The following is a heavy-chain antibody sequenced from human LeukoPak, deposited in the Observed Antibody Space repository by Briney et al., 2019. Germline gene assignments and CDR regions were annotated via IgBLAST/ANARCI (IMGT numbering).Heavy chain of an antibody. V-gene: IGHV3-20*04. D-gene: IGHD3-10*01. J-gene: IGHJ4*02. Sequence: GGSLRLSXAAPGFTFDVYGMSWVRDPPGKGLWWVSGINWNSGSIGYADSVKGRFTISRDNAKNSLYLQMNSLRAEDTALYYCASDRYGSGSSFDYWGQGTLVTVSS. CDR1: GFTFDVYG. CDR3: ASDRYGSGSSFDY. CDR2: INWNSGSI.